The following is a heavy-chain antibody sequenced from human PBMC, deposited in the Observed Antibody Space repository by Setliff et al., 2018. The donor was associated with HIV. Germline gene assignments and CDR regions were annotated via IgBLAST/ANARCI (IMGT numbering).Heavy chain of an antibody. J-gene: IGHJ3*02. Sequence: PSETLSLTCTVSGASITSKNYYWGWIRQPPEKGLEWIGTIYYGVSGTTSYNSSLKSRVTISVDTSKSQISLRLTSVTAADTAMYYCARGSSGSDRTEYDDAFDIWGQGTVVTVSS. D-gene: IGHD3-22*01. CDR3: ARGSSGSDRTEYDDAFDI. CDR2: IYYGVSGTT. V-gene: IGHV4-39*07. CDR1: GASITSKNYY.